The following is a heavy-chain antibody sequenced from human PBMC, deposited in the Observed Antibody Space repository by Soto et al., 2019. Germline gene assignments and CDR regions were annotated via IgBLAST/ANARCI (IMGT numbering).Heavy chain of an antibody. CDR3: ARGWFYYDTRTTGDV. CDR1: GFTFSSYA. J-gene: IGHJ6*02. Sequence: HPGGSLRLSCAASGFTFSSYAMHWVRQAPGKGLEWVAVISYDGSNKYYADSVKGRFTISRDNSKNTLYLQMNSLRAEDTAVYYCARGWFYYDTRTTGDVWGQGTTVTVS. CDR2: ISYDGSNK. V-gene: IGHV3-30-3*01. D-gene: IGHD3-22*01.